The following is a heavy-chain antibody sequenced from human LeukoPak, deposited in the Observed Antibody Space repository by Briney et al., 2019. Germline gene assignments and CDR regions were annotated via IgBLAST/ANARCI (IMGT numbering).Heavy chain of an antibody. V-gene: IGHV4-59*01. CDR3: ARGWGYFDY. Sequence: SETLSLTCTVSGDSIRSYYWSWIRQPPGKGLEWIGNIYDSGSTNYNPSLQGRVTISGDTSKNQVSLRLSSVTAADTAVYFCARGWGYFDYWGQGTLVTVSS. D-gene: IGHD3-16*01. CDR1: GDSIRSYY. J-gene: IGHJ4*02. CDR2: IYDSGST.